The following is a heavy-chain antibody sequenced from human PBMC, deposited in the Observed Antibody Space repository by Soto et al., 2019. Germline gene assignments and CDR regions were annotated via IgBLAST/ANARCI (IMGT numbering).Heavy chain of an antibody. D-gene: IGHD2-15*01. V-gene: IGHV3-74*01. J-gene: IGHJ5*02. CDR1: GFTFSSYW. CDR2: INSDGSST. CDR3: TREGCSGGSCSFDP. Sequence: LRLSCAVSGFTFSSYWMHWVRQAPGKGLVWVSRINSDGSSTDYADSVKGRSTISRDNAKNTLYLQMNSLRAEDTAVYYCTREGCSGGSCSFDPWGQGTLVTVSS.